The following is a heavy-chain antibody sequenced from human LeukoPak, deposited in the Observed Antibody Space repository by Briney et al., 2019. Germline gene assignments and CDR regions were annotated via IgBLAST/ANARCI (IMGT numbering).Heavy chain of an antibody. D-gene: IGHD4-23*01. Sequence: RGSLRISSAAPGFTFRRYWMHRGRQAPREGLVWVSRINGDGSSTSYADSVKGRFTISRDNAKNTLYLQMNSLRAEDTAVYYCARGAYGGNFFGYWGQGTLVTVSS. J-gene: IGHJ4*02. CDR3: ARGAYGGNFFGY. V-gene: IGHV3-74*01. CDR2: INGDGSST. CDR1: GFTFRRYW.